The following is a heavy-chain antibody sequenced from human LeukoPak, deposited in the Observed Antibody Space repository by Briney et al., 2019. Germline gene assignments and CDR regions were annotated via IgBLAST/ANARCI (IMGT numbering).Heavy chain of an antibody. V-gene: IGHV3-21*04. CDR3: AIKTKGDY. CDR2: ITSSSSYT. CDR1: GITFSNYN. Sequence: GGSLRLSCAAPGITFSNYNMNWVRQAPGKGLEWISSITSSSSYTFYADSVKGRFTISRDNSKNTLYLQMNSLRAEDTAVYYCAIKTKGDYWGQGTLVTVSP. D-gene: IGHD1-14*01. J-gene: IGHJ4*02.